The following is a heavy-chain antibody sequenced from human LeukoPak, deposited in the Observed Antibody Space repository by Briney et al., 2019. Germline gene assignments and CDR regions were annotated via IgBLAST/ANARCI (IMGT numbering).Heavy chain of an antibody. D-gene: IGHD6-13*01. CDR1: GYTFTSYG. V-gene: IGHV1-18*01. CDR2: ISAYNGNT. J-gene: IGHJ4*02. Sequence: ASVKVSCKASGYTFTSYGIRWVRKAPGQGLEWMVWISAYNGNTNYAQKLQGRVTMTTDTSTSTAYMELTSLRSDDTAVYYCARDPADSSSSGRYSSSWYEGCYWGQGTLVTVSS. CDR3: ARDPADSSSSGRYSSSWYEGCY.